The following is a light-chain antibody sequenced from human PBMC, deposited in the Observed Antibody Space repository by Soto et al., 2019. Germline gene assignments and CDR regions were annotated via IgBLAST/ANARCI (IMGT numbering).Light chain of an antibody. J-gene: IGKJ1*01. V-gene: IGKV1-5*03. CDR3: QQYYSRES. Sequence: DIQMTQSPSIVSASVGDTVTITCRASQAVNPWLAWHQQKPGKVPRVLIYKTSDLENGVPSRFSGSGSGTEYTLTISNLQHDDFATYYCQQYYSRESFGQGTKV. CDR2: KTS. CDR1: QAVNPW.